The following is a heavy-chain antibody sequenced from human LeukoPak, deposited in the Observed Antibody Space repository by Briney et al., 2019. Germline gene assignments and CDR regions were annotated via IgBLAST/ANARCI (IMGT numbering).Heavy chain of an antibody. V-gene: IGHV3-21*01. CDR3: AREDSVAGALADY. J-gene: IGHJ4*02. D-gene: IGHD6-19*01. Sequence: PGGSLRLSCAASGFTFSSYSMNWVRQAPGKGLEWVSSISSSSSYIYYADSVKGRFTIYRDNAKNSLYLQMNSLRAEDTAVYYCAREDSVAGALADYWGQGTLVTVSS. CDR2: ISSSSSYI. CDR1: GFTFSSYS.